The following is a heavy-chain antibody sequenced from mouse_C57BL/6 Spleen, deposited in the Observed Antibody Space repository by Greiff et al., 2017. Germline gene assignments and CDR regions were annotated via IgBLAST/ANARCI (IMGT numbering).Heavy chain of an antibody. CDR2: INPSNGGT. V-gene: IGHV1-53*01. CDR1: GYTFTSYW. CDR3: AIDSSGLYAMDY. J-gene: IGHJ4*01. D-gene: IGHD3-2*02. Sequence: VQLQQSGTELVKPGASVKLSCKASGYTFTSYWMHWVKQRPGQGLEWIGNINPSNGGTNYNEKFKSKATLTVDKSSSTAYMQLSSLTSEDSAVYYSAIDSSGLYAMDYWGQGTSVTVSS.